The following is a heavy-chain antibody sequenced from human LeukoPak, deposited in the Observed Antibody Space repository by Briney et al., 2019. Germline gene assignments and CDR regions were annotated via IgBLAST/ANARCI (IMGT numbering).Heavy chain of an antibody. CDR1: GCTFSSYA. Sequence: SVKVSCKASGCTFSSYAISWVRQAPGQGLEWMGGIIPIFGTANYAQKFQGRVTITADESTSTAYMELSSLRSEDTAVYYCARDRGDGYNFFDYWGQGTLVTVSS. V-gene: IGHV1-69*13. D-gene: IGHD5-24*01. CDR2: IIPIFGTA. CDR3: ARDRGDGYNFFDY. J-gene: IGHJ4*02.